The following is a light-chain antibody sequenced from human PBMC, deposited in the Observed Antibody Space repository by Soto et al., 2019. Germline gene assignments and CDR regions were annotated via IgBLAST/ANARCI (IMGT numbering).Light chain of an antibody. Sequence: DIQMIQSPSTLSASVGDRVTITCRASQSISSWLAWYQQKPGKAPKLLIYDASSLESGVPSRFSGSGSGTEFTLTISSLQPYDFATYYCQHYNSYSPGGTFGQGTEVDIK. CDR3: QHYNSYSPGGT. CDR2: DAS. V-gene: IGKV1-5*01. J-gene: IGKJ1*01. CDR1: QSISSW.